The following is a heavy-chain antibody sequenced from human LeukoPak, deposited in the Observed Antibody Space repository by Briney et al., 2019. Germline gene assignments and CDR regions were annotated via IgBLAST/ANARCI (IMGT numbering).Heavy chain of an antibody. V-gene: IGHV4-59*12. CDR2: IYYSGST. Sequence: SETLSLTCTVSGGPISGYYWNWIRQPPGKGLEWIGYIYYSGSTNYNPSLKSRVTISVDTSKNQFSLKLSSVTAADTAVYYCARGHPYSYGLYYYYGMDVWGQGTTVTVSS. D-gene: IGHD5-18*01. CDR1: GGPISGYY. CDR3: ARGHPYSYGLYYYYGMDV. J-gene: IGHJ6*02.